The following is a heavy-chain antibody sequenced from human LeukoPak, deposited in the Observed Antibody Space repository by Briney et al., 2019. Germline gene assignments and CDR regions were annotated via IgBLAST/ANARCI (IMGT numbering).Heavy chain of an antibody. Sequence: GASLRLSCAASGFTLSSYEMNWVRQAPGKGLEWVSYIRSSGRTIYYADSVKGRFTTSRANAKDSLYLQMNSLRAEDTAVYYCATEWGFLWGQGTMVTVSS. D-gene: IGHD3-3*01. CDR2: IRSSGRTI. CDR3: ATEWGFL. J-gene: IGHJ3*01. CDR1: GFTLSSYE. V-gene: IGHV3-48*03.